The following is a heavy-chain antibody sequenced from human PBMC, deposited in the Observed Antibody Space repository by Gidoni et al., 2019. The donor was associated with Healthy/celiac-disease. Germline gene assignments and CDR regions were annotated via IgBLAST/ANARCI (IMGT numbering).Heavy chain of an antibody. CDR3: AKDLARHSYGPGPVGVDY. Sequence: VQLVESGGGLVQPGGSLRLSCAASGFTFSSYAMSWVRQAPGKGLEWVSAISGSGGSTYYADSVKGRFTISRDNAKNTLYLQMNSLRAEDTAVYYCAKDLARHSYGPGPVGVDYWGQGTLVTVSS. CDR2: ISGSGGST. CDR1: GFTFSSYA. D-gene: IGHD5-18*01. V-gene: IGHV3-23*04. J-gene: IGHJ4*02.